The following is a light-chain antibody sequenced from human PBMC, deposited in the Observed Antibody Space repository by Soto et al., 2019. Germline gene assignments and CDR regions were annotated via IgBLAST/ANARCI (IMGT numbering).Light chain of an antibody. Sequence: DFQMTQSPSSLSASVGDRVTITCRASQSVTTYLNWYQQRPGKAPNLLIYAASNLQNGVPSRFNGSGSGTDFTLTISGLQPEYSATYFCQQTYSIPPLTFGRGTKVQIK. CDR1: QSVTTY. CDR3: QQTYSIPPLT. J-gene: IGKJ4*01. CDR2: AAS. V-gene: IGKV1-39*01.